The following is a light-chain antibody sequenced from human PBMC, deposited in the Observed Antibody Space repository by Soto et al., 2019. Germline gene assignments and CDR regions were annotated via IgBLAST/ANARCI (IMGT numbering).Light chain of an antibody. J-gene: IGLJ3*02. CDR1: SSNIGAGYE. CDR3: QSYDTRLSGWV. CDR2: GNS. Sequence: QSVLTQPPSVSGAPGQWVTISCTGSSSNIGAGYEVHWYQPLPGTAPKLLIYGNSNRPSGVPDRFSGSKSGTSASLAITGLQAEDEADYYCQSYDTRLSGWVFGGGTKLTVL. V-gene: IGLV1-40*01.